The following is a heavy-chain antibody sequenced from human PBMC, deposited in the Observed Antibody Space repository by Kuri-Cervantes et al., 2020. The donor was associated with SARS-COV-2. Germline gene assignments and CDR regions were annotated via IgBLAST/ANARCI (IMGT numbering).Heavy chain of an antibody. CDR1: GFTFSSYS. CDR3: AKAVVSYYYYGMDV. Sequence: GGSLRLSCAASGFTFSSYSKNWVRQAPGKGLEWVSSISSSSSYIYYADSVKGRFTISRDNSKNTLYLQMNSLRAEDTAVYCCAKAVVSYYYYGMDVWGQGTTVTVS. V-gene: IGHV3-21*01. CDR2: ISSSSSYI. D-gene: IGHD3-22*01. J-gene: IGHJ6*02.